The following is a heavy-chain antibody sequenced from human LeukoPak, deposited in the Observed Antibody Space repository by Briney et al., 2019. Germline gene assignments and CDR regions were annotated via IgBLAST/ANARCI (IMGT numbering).Heavy chain of an antibody. V-gene: IGHV4-39*01. CDR3: ARHRGVGRIAARYWFDP. CDR1: GGSISSSSYS. J-gene: IGHJ5*02. CDR2: IYYSGRT. D-gene: IGHD6-6*01. Sequence: EPSETLSLTCTVSGGSISSSSYSWGWIRQPPGKGLEWIGSIYYSGRTYYNPSLKSRVTISVDTSKNQFSLKLSSVTAADTAVYYCARHRGVGRIAARYWFDPWGQGTLVTVSS.